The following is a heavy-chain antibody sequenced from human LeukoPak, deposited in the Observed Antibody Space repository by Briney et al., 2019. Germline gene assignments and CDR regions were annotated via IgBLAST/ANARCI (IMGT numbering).Heavy chain of an antibody. CDR1: GFTFSSYE. J-gene: IGHJ4*02. V-gene: IGHV3-48*03. Sequence: PGGSLRLSCAASGFTFSSYEMNWVRQAPGKGLEGVSYISSSGSTIYYGDSVKGRFTISRDNAKNSLYLQMNSLRAEDTAVYYCARENGEFDYWGQGTLVTVSS. CDR3: ARENGEFDY. D-gene: IGHD3-10*01. CDR2: ISSSGSTI.